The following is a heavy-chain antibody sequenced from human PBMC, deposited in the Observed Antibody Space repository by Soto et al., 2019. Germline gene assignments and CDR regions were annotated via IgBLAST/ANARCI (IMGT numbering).Heavy chain of an antibody. J-gene: IGHJ1*01. Sequence: QVQVQESGPGLVKPSQTLSLTCTVSGGSISSEGYYWSWIRQHPGKGLEWIGYIYYSGSTYYNPSLKSRVTISVDTSKNQFSLKLSSVTAADTAVYYCARSITAAGTGYFQHWGQGTLVTVSS. V-gene: IGHV4-31*03. D-gene: IGHD6-13*01. CDR3: ARSITAAGTGYFQH. CDR2: IYYSGST. CDR1: GGSISSEGYY.